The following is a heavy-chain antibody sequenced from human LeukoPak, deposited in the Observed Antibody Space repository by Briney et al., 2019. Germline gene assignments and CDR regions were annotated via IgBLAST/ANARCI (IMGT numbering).Heavy chain of an antibody. CDR3: GRSRRDFWSAGNWFDP. J-gene: IGHJ5*02. Sequence: SQTLSLTRAVYGGSFSGYYWSWIRQPPGKGLEWIGEINHSGSTNHNPSLKSRVTISVDTSKNHFSLKPSPVAAADPARYFLGRSRRDFWSAGNWFDPGGQGNLVTVSS. V-gene: IGHV4-34*01. CDR2: INHSGST. D-gene: IGHD3-3*01. CDR1: GGSFSGYY.